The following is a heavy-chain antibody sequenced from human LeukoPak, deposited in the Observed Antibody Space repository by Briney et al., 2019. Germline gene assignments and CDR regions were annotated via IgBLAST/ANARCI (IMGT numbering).Heavy chain of an antibody. CDR3: ARLLADNWFDP. D-gene: IGHD6-13*01. CDR1: VGSISSYY. CDR2: IYYGVST. V-gene: IGHV4-59*08. J-gene: IGHJ5*02. Sequence: SETLSLTCTVSVGSISSYYWSWIRQPPGKGLEWIGYIYYGVSTNYNPSLKSRVTISLDTSKEQISLKVRSVTAADTAIYYCARLLADNWFDPWGQGTLVTVSS.